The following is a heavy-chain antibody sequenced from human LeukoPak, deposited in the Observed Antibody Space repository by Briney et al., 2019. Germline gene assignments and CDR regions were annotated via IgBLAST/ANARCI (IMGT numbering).Heavy chain of an antibody. V-gene: IGHV4-59*12. CDR2: VHYSRNT. D-gene: IGHD2-15*01. J-gene: IGHJ5*02. CDR3: ARAADLA. CDR1: GGSISTYY. Sequence: SETLSLTCTVSGGSISTYYWSWIRQPPGKGLEWIGHVHYSRNTNSNPSLKSRVTMSVDTSKNQFSLKLSSVTAADTAVYYCARAADLAWGQGTLVTVSS.